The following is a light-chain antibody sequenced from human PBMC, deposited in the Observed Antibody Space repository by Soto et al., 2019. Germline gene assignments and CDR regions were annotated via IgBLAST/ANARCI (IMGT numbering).Light chain of an antibody. J-gene: IGKJ2*01. CDR2: LGS. V-gene: IGKV2-28*01. CDR1: QSLLHSNGYNY. CDR3: MQALQTPYT. Sequence: EIVMTQAPLSLSVTPGEPASISCRSSQSLLHSNGYNYLDWYLQKPGQSPQPLIYLGSNRASGVPDRFSGSASGTDSTLKISRVEAEDVGLYYCMQALQTPYTFGQGTKLEI.